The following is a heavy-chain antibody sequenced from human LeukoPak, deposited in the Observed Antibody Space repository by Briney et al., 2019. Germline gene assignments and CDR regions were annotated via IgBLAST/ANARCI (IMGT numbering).Heavy chain of an antibody. Sequence: SETLSLTCTVSGGSVSSSTYYWGWLRQPPGKGLEWIASIYYTGHNYYNPSLKRRVTISVDTSKNHFSLNLNSVTAADTAVYYCARQQCNGGSCYSRAIWFDPWGQGTLVSVSS. V-gene: IGHV4-39*01. CDR3: ARQQCNGGSCYSRAIWFDP. CDR2: IYYTGHN. J-gene: IGHJ5*02. D-gene: IGHD2-15*01. CDR1: GGSVSSSTYY.